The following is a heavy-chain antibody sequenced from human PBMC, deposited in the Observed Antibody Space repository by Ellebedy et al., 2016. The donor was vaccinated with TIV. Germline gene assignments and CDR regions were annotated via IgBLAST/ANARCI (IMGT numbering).Heavy chain of an antibody. V-gene: IGHV1-2*04. Sequence: ASVKVSCXASGYTFTSYGISWVRQAPGQGLEWMGWINPNSGGTNYAQKFQGWVTMTRDTSISTAYMELSRLRSDDTAVYYCARVRSGSYSAFDIWGQGTMVTVSS. D-gene: IGHD1-26*01. CDR2: INPNSGGT. CDR3: ARVRSGSYSAFDI. J-gene: IGHJ3*02. CDR1: GYTFTSYG.